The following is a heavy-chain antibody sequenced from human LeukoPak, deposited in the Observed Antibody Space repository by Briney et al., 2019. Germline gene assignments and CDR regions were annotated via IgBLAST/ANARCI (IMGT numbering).Heavy chain of an antibody. CDR2: ISYIGST. J-gene: IGHJ4*02. D-gene: IGHD6-13*01. Sequence: PSETLSLTCTVSGDSFSSHYWTWIRQPPGKGLEWIGYISYIGSTNYNPSLKSRVTISIDTSKNQFSLKLSSVTAADTAVYYCARFSGAARASTADYWGQGTLVTVSS. CDR1: GDSFSSHY. V-gene: IGHV4-59*08. CDR3: ARFSGAARASTADY.